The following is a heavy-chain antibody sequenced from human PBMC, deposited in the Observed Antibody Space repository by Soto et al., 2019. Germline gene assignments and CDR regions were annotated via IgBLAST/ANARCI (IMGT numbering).Heavy chain of an antibody. CDR2: IYHSGST. V-gene: IGHV4-4*02. CDR3: ARDSRSREEDWFDP. J-gene: IGHJ5*02. CDR1: GGSISSSNW. Sequence: SETLSLTCAVSGGSISSSNWWSWVRQPPGKGLEWIGEIYHSGSTNYNPSLKSRVTISVDKSKNQFSLKLSSVTAADTAVYYCARDSRSREEDWFDPWGQGTLVTVSS. D-gene: IGHD6-13*01.